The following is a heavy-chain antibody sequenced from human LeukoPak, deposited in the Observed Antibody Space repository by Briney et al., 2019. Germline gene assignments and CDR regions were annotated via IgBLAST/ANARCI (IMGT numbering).Heavy chain of an antibody. D-gene: IGHD2-15*01. CDR3: ARQGGMVRPFDY. J-gene: IGHJ4*02. CDR1: GGSISSSSYY. V-gene: IGHV4-39*01. CDR2: IYYSGST. Sequence: SETLSLTCTVSGGSISSSSYYWGWIRQPPGKGLEWIGSIYYSGSTYYNPSLKSRVTISVDTSKNQFSLKLSSVTAADTAVYYCARQGGMVRPFDYWGQGTLVTVSS.